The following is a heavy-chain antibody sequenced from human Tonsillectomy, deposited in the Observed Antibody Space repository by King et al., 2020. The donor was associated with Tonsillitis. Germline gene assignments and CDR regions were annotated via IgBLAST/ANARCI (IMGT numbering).Heavy chain of an antibody. CDR2: ISYDGSNE. Sequence: VQLVESGGGVVQPGRSLRLSCAASGFTFSNYGRHWVRQAPGKGLEWVAVISYDGSNEFYADSVKGRFTISRDNSKNTLYLQMNSLRAEDTAVYYCAKGSRTTVTIGGDYWGQGTLVTVSS. CDR3: AKGSRTTVTIGGDY. D-gene: IGHD4-11*01. V-gene: IGHV3-30*18. J-gene: IGHJ4*02. CDR1: GFTFSNYG.